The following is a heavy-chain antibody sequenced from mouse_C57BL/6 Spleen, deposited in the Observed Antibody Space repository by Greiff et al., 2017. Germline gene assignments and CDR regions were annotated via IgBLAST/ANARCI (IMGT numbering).Heavy chain of an antibody. D-gene: IGHD2-1*01. V-gene: IGHV5-17*01. CDR2: ISSGSSTI. CDR3: ARDGNYFDY. J-gene: IGHJ2*01. Sequence: EVKLVESGGGLVKPGGSLKLSCAASGFTFSDYGMHWVRQAPEKGLEWVASISSGSSTIYYADTVKGRFTISRDNAKNTLFLQMTSLRSEDTARYYCARDGNYFDYWGQGTTLTVSS. CDR1: GFTFSDYG.